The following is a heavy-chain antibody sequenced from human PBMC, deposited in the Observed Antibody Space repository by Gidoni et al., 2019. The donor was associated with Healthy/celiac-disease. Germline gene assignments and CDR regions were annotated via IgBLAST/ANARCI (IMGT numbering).Heavy chain of an antibody. Sequence: EVQLLESGGGLVQPGGSLRLSCAASGFTFRTYAMNWVRQAPGKGLEWVSTISGRGGSTHTADSLKGRFTISRDNSKSMLFLHLSTLRAEDTTIYYCAKGLPAADTGIFDFWGQGTLVTVSS. CDR3: AKGLPAADTGIFDF. CDR1: GFTFRTYA. D-gene: IGHD2-2*01. V-gene: IGHV3-23*01. CDR2: ISGRGGST. J-gene: IGHJ4*02.